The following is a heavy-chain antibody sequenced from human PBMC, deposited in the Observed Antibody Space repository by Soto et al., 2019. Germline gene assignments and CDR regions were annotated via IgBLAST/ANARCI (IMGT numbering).Heavy chain of an antibody. J-gene: IGHJ4*02. CDR2: IYWDDAK. D-gene: IGHD3-16*01. V-gene: IGHV2-5*02. Sequence: QITLKESGPTLVKPTQTLTLTCTFSGFSLSASGVGVGWIRQPPGKALEWLAIIYWDDAKHSSPSLKSSLTIPQDTPKTQVVLTRTNMDPVDTATYSGAHKGGGDRILDYWGQGTLVTVSS. CDR1: GFSLSASGVG. CDR3: AHKGGGDRILDY.